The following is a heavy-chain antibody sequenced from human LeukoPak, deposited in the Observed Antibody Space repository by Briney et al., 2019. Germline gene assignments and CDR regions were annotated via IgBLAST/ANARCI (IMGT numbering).Heavy chain of an antibody. CDR2: ISSDVSYT. D-gene: IGHD6-13*01. J-gene: IGHJ4*01. CDR1: GYTFSSYC. CDR3: ARAQFPYISTWTDC. V-gene: IGHV3-74*01. Sequence: GGSLKLSCAASGYTFSSYCMHWVRQTPEKGLVWVSLISSDVSYTTYADSVKGRFTISRDNAKNTLYLQMNSLRAEDTAVYYCARAQFPYISTWTDCWGRGTLVTVSS.